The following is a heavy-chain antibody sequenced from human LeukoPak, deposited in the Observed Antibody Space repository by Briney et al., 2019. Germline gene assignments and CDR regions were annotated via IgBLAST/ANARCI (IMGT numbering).Heavy chain of an antibody. Sequence: GGSLRLSCTPSGFSLSNFWMSWVRQAPGKGLEWLANIRYDGGSKYYLDSMRGRLTISRDNAKNSLYLQMNSLRAEDTAVYYCARDYRYYYDSSGYYEGSDYWGQGTLVTVSS. D-gene: IGHD3-22*01. V-gene: IGHV3-7*01. CDR2: IRYDGGSK. J-gene: IGHJ4*02. CDR3: ARDYRYYYDSSGYYEGSDY. CDR1: GFSLSNFW.